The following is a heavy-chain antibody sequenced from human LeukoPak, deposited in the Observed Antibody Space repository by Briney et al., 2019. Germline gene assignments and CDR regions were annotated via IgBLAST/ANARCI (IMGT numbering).Heavy chain of an antibody. V-gene: IGHV3-23*01. Sequence: GGSLRLSCAASGFAFSSYVMSWVRQTPGKGLEWVSSISSNGDGTYYADSVKGRFAISRDNSKNTLFLQMNSLRAENAATYCCAKGGGSSSILMDCCGQGPLVTVSS. D-gene: IGHD6-6*01. CDR3: AKGGGSSSILMDC. CDR1: GFAFSSYV. CDR2: ISSNGDGT. J-gene: IGHJ4*02.